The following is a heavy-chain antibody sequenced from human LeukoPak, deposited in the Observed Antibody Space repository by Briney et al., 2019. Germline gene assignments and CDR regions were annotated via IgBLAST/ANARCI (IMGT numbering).Heavy chain of an antibody. CDR3: ATDVGSGSYLFFDY. CDR2: MNPNSGAT. D-gene: IGHD1-26*01. V-gene: IGHV1-8*01. J-gene: IGHJ4*02. Sequence: ASVKVSCKASGYTFTSYDFNWLRQATGQGPEWMGWMNPNSGATGYAQKFQGRVTMTRSASINTAYMELTNLRSEDTAVYYCATDVGSGSYLFFDYWGQGTLVTVSS. CDR1: GYTFTSYD.